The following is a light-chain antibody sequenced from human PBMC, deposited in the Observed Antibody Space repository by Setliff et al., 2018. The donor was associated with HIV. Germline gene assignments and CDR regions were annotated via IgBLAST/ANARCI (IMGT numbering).Light chain of an antibody. J-gene: IGLJ1*01. Sequence: QSVLTQPAYVSGSAGQSITISCTGTSSDVGGYNYVSWYQQHPGKAPKLIIYGVRNRPSGVSNRFSGSKSGNTASLTISGLRTEDEGDYYCSSYAITNTLPFGTGTKVTVL. CDR1: SSDVGGYNY. V-gene: IGLV2-14*01. CDR3: SSYAITNTLP. CDR2: GVR.